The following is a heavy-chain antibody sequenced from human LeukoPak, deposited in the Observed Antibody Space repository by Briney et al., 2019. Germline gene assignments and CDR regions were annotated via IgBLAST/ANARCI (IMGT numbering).Heavy chain of an antibody. D-gene: IGHD6-19*01. Sequence: GASVKVSCEASGYTFSNYPTIWVRQAPGQGLEWMGWINTNTGNPTYAQGFTGRFVFSLDTSVSTAYLQISSLKAEDTAMYYCARGGFSRGQGSPFDYWGQGTLVTVSS. V-gene: IGHV7-4-1*02. J-gene: IGHJ4*02. CDR2: INTNTGNP. CDR1: GYTFSNYP. CDR3: ARGGFSRGQGSPFDY.